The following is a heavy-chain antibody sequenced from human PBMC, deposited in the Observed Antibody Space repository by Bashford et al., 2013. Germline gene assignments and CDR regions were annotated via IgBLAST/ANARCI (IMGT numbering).Heavy chain of an antibody. Sequence: SVKVSCKASGGTFSSYAISWVRQAPGQGLEWMGGIIPIFGTANYAQKFQGRVTITADESTSTAYMELSSLRSEDTAVYYCARTTVTTRYYYYYGMDRRTGPRDHGPPSP. CDR2: IIPIFGTA. CDR3: ARTTVTTRYYYYYGMDRR. CDR1: GGTFSSYA. J-gene: IGHJ6*02. V-gene: IGHV1-69*13. D-gene: IGHD4-17*01.